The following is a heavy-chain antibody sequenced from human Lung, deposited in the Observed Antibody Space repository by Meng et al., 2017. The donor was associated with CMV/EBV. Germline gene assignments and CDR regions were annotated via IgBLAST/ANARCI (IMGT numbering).Heavy chain of an antibody. J-gene: IGHJ4*02. CDR1: GGSMSSTNW. Sequence: HVLLHELCPGLVKPSATLSLTCVVSGGSMSSTNWWRWVRQPPVKVLEWIGEIYHSGSTNYNPSLKSRVSISVDKSKIQFSLKLSSVTAADTAVYYCARADKVRFDYWGQGTLVTVSS. CDR2: IYHSGST. CDR3: ARADKVRFDY. V-gene: IGHV4-4*02.